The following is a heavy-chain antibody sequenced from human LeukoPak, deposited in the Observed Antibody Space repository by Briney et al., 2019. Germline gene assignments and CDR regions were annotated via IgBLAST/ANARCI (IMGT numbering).Heavy chain of an antibody. CDR3: ARDRNGPDAFDI. D-gene: IGHD2-8*01. Sequence: ASVKVSCKASGGTSSSYAISWVRQAPGQGLEWMGGIIPIFGTANYAQKFQGRVTITADKSTSTAYMELSSLRSEDTAVYYCARDRNGPDAFDIWGQGTMVTVSS. CDR1: GGTSSSYA. CDR2: IIPIFGTA. V-gene: IGHV1-69*06. J-gene: IGHJ3*02.